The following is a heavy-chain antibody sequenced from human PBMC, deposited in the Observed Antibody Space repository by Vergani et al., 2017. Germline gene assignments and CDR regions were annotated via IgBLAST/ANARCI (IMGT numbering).Heavy chain of an antibody. J-gene: IGHJ4*02. V-gene: IGHV3-30-3*01. CDR2: ISYDGSNK. D-gene: IGHD5-24*01. CDR3: ARAADGYNPYYFDY. CDR1: RFTFSSYA. Sequence: QVQLVESGGGVVQPGRSLRLSCAASRFTFSSYAMHWVRQAPGKGLEWVAVISYDGSNKYYADSVKGRFTISRDNSKNTLYLQMNSLRAEDTAVYYCARAADGYNPYYFDYWGQGTLVTVSS.